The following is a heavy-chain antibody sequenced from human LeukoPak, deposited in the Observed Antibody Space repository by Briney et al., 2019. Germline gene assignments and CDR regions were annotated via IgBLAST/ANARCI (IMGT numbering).Heavy chain of an antibody. J-gene: IGHJ4*02. CDR2: ISTYNGNT. CDR3: ARSYNSGRFDY. CDR1: GYTFTTYG. V-gene: IGHV1-18*01. D-gene: IGHD6-19*01. Sequence: ASVKVSCKASGYTFTTYGVTWVRQAPGQGLEWMVWISTYNGNTNYAQKLQGRVTMTTDTSTSTAYMELRSLRSDDTAVYYCARSYNSGRFDYWGQGTLVTVSS.